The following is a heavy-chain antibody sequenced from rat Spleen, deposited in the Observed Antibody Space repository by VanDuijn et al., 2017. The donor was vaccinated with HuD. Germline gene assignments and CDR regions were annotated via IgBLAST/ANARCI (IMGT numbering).Heavy chain of an antibody. CDR3: ARRDYNNYWFFDF. CDR2: ISSDGGRN. D-gene: IGHD1-10*01. Sequence: EVRLVESAGGLVQPGGSLKLSCAASGFAFSDFFMAWVRQAPAKGLEWVATISSDGGRNFYRDSVKGRFTISRDNAKSSLYLQMNSLRSEDTATYYCARRDYNNYWFFDFWGPGTMVTVSS. V-gene: IGHV5-29*01. J-gene: IGHJ1*01. CDR1: GFAFSDFF.